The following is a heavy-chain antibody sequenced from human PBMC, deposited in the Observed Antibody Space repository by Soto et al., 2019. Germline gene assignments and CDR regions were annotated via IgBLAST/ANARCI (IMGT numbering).Heavy chain of an antibody. CDR2: ISVYNGNT. Sequence: GASVKVSCKASGYTFTSYGISWVRQAPGQGLEWMGWISVYNGNTNYAQKLQGRVTMTTDTSTSTAYMELRSLRSDDTAVYYCASGWFGESVYSFDYWGQGTLVTVSS. CDR1: GYTFTSYG. D-gene: IGHD3-10*01. V-gene: IGHV1-18*01. CDR3: ASGWFGESVYSFDY. J-gene: IGHJ4*02.